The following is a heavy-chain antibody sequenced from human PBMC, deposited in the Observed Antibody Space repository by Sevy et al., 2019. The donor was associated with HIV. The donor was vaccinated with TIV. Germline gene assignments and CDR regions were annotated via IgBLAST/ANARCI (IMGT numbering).Heavy chain of an antibody. CDR1: GFTFSSYD. CDR2: ISSSTRTT. Sequence: GGSLRLSCAASGFTFSSYDMNWVRQAPGKGLEWMSYISSSTRTTYYADPVKGRFTISRDNAKNSLYLQMSSLRAEDTAVYYCVRNGGAYAFGFDAWGQGTLVTVSS. CDR3: VRNGGAYAFGFDA. J-gene: IGHJ5*02. D-gene: IGHD3-16*01. V-gene: IGHV3-48*03.